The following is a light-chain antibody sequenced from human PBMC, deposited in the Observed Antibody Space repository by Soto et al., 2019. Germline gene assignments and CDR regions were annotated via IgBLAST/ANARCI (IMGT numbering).Light chain of an antibody. Sequence: EIVLTQSPDTLSLSPGERAILSCRASQTVGKNYLGWFQQKPGQAPRLLIYDASNRATGIPDRFSGSGSGTDFTLTISRLEPEDLAVYYCQQYAYSPLTFGGGTKVEIK. CDR3: QQYAYSPLT. CDR2: DAS. CDR1: QTVGKNY. V-gene: IGKV3-20*01. J-gene: IGKJ4*01.